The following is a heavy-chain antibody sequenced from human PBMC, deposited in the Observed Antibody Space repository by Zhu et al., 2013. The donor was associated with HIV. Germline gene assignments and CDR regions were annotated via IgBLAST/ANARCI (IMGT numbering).Heavy chain of an antibody. Sequence: QVQPVQSGAEVKKPGSSVKVSCKSSGGTLKNYVISWVRQAPEQGLEWMGWILPDLDIVDYAQKFQDRVTITAEESTATVNLDLKSLKPDDTAVYYCATLRGIPVTGKEYDPMDVWGQGTTVTVSS. D-gene: IGHD3-9*01. CDR2: ILPDLDIV. CDR1: GGTLKNYV. V-gene: IGHV1-69*04. CDR3: ATLRGIPVTGKEYDPMDV. J-gene: IGHJ6*02.